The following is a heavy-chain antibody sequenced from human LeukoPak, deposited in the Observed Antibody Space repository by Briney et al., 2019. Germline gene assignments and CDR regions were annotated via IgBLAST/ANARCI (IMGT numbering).Heavy chain of an antibody. V-gene: IGHV1-18*01. CDR1: GYTFTSYD. D-gene: IGHD3-10*01. CDR2: ISAYNGNT. Sequence: ASVKVSCKASGYTFTSYDISWVRQAPGQGLEWMGWISAYNGNTNYAQKLQGRVTMTTDTSTSTAYMELRSLRSDDTAVYYCARQSITMVRGVMGGDYWGQGTLVTVSS. J-gene: IGHJ4*02. CDR3: ARQSITMVRGVMGGDY.